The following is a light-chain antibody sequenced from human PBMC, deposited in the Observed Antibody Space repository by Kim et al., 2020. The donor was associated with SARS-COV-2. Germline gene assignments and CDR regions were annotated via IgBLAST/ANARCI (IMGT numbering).Light chain of an antibody. V-gene: IGKV3-20*01. Sequence: LSPGVRATLACRASQSVSSNLAWYQQRPGQAPRLLIYGASNRATGIPDRFSGSGSGTDFTLTISRLEPEDFAVYYCQQYGSLPFTFGPGTKVDIK. CDR1: QSVSSN. J-gene: IGKJ3*01. CDR2: GAS. CDR3: QQYGSLPFT.